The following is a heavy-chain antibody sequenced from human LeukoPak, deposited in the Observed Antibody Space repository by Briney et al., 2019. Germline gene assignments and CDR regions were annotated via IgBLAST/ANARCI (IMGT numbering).Heavy chain of an antibody. J-gene: IGHJ4*02. Sequence: ASVKVSCKASGYTFTGSYMHWVRQAPGQGLEWMGWINPNSGGTNYAQKFQGRVTMTRDTSISTAYMELSRLRSDDTAVYYCARGPLMTTVTTFTYWGQGTLVTVSS. V-gene: IGHV1-2*02. CDR1: GYTFTGSY. CDR2: INPNSGGT. CDR3: ARGPLMTTVTTFTY. D-gene: IGHD4-17*01.